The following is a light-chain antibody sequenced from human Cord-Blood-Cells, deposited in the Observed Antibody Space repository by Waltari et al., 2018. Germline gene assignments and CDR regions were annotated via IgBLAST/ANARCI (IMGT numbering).Light chain of an antibody. Sequence: DIVLTQPPGSLSLSPVQRAPLSCRASQSVSSSYLAWYQQKPGQATRLLIYGASRRATGIPDRFSGSGSGTDFTLTISRLEPEDFAVYYCQQYGSSPWTFGQGTKVEIK. V-gene: IGKV3-20*01. CDR2: GAS. CDR1: QSVSSSY. CDR3: QQYGSSPWT. J-gene: IGKJ1*01.